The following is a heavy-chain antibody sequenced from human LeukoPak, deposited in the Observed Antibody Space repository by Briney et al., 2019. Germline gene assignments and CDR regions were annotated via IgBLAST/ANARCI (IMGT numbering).Heavy chain of an antibody. V-gene: IGHV3-30*02. CDR3: AKGGGELGSGSLDY. CDR2: IWYDGSDE. Sequence: GGSLRLSCAASKFIFSDYGMHWVRQAPGKGLEWVAFIWYDGSDEYYADSVKGRFTISRDNSKNTLYLQMNSLTTEDTAVYYCAKGGGELGSGSLDYWGQGTLVTVSS. CDR1: KFIFSDYG. D-gene: IGHD3-10*01. J-gene: IGHJ4*02.